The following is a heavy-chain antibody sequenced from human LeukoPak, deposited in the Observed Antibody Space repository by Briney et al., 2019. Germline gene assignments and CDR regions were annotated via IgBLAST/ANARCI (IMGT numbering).Heavy chain of an antibody. Sequence: GTSVKVSCKASGYTFTSYYMHWVRQAPGQGLERMGIINPSGGSTSYAQKFQGRVTKTRDTSTSTVYMELSSLRSEDTAVYYCARDYYDSSGYYAAFDIWGQGTMVTVSS. CDR2: INPSGGST. J-gene: IGHJ3*02. V-gene: IGHV1-46*01. CDR3: ARDYYDSSGYYAAFDI. D-gene: IGHD3-22*01. CDR1: GYTFTSYY.